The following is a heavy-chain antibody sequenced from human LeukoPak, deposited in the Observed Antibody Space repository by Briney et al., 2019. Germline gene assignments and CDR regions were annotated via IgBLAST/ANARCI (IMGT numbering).Heavy chain of an antibody. CDR1: GYTFTSYG. CDR3: ASRYSSSSGG. J-gene: IGHJ4*02. CDR2: INPNSGGT. V-gene: IGHV1-2*02. D-gene: IGHD6-6*01. Sequence: GASVKVSCKASGYTFTSYGISWVRQAPGQGLEWMGWINPNSGGTNYAQKFQGRVTMTRDTSISTAYMELSRLRSDDTAVYYCASRYSSSSGGWGQGTLVTVSS.